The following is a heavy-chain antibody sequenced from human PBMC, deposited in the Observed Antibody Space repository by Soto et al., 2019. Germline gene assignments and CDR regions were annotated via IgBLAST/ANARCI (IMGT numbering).Heavy chain of an antibody. J-gene: IGHJ6*02. CDR2: ISDGGST. D-gene: IGHD3-22*01. CDR1: GGSIYTYY. V-gene: IGHV4-59*12. Sequence: PSETLSLTCNVSGGSIYTYYWNWIRQSPGKGMEWIGYISDGGSTNYNPSLKSRVTISVDTSKNQFSLKLSSVTAADTAVYYCARADYYDSSGYLAEYYYYGMDVWGQGTTVTVSS. CDR3: ARADYYDSSGYLAEYYYYGMDV.